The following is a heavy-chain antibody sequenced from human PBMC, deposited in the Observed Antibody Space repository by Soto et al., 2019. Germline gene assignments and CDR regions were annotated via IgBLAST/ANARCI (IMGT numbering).Heavy chain of an antibody. J-gene: IGHJ4*02. CDR3: VREASSSWFSYFDY. Sequence: QVQLVESGGGVVQPGRSLRLSCAASGFTFSTYALHWVRQAPGKGLEWVAVISYDGSNEYYADSLKGRFTISRDNSKNTLYLQMNSLRTEDTALYFCVREASSSWFSYFDYWGQGTLVTVSS. CDR1: GFTFSTYA. V-gene: IGHV3-30-3*01. D-gene: IGHD6-13*01. CDR2: ISYDGSNE.